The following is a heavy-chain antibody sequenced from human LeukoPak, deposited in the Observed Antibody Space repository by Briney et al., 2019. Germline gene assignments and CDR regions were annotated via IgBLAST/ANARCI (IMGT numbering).Heavy chain of an antibody. CDR2: ISSSGSTI. J-gene: IGHJ4*02. D-gene: IGHD3-10*01. Sequence: TGGSLRLSCAASGFTLSSYEMNWVRQAPGKGLEWVSYISSSGSTIYYADSVKGRFTISRDNAKNSLYLQMNSLRAEDTAVYYCARDLWFGEKGGQGTLVTVSS. CDR3: ARDLWFGEK. V-gene: IGHV3-48*03. CDR1: GFTLSSYE.